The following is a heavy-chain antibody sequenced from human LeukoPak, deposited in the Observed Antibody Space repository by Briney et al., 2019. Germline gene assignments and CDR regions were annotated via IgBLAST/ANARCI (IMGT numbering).Heavy chain of an antibody. V-gene: IGHV4-34*01. CDR2: INHSGST. J-gene: IGHJ4*02. D-gene: IGHD2-2*01. Sequence: SETLSLTCAVYGGSFSGYYWSWIRQPPGKGLEWIGEINHSGSTNYNPSLKSRVTISVDTSENQFSLKLSSVTAADTAVYYCARGRRIVVVPAACYFDSWGQGTLVTVSS. CDR1: GGSFSGYY. CDR3: ARGRRIVVVPAACYFDS.